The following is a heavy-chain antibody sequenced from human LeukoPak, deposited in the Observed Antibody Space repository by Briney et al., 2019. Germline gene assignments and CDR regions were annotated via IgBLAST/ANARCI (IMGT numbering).Heavy chain of an antibody. J-gene: IGHJ4*02. CDR1: GFTFSSYE. Sequence: PGGSLRLSGAASGFTFSSYEMNWVRQAPGKGLEGLSYISSSGHTIYYADSVKGRFTISRDNAKNSLFLQMNSLRADDTAVYYCARGAYTVDYWGQGTLVTVSS. D-gene: IGHD4-11*01. V-gene: IGHV3-48*03. CDR3: ARGAYTVDY. CDR2: ISSSGHTI.